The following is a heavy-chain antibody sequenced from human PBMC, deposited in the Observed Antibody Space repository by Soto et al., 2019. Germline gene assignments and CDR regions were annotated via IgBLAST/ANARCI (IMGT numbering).Heavy chain of an antibody. J-gene: IGHJ6*02. CDR3: AKDLVTMVRGSYLYYYYGMDV. V-gene: IGHV3-30*18. Sequence: GGSLRLSCAASGFTFSSYGMHWVRQAPGKGLEWVAVISYDGSNKYYADSVKGRFTISRDNSKNTLYLQMNSLRAEDTGEDYCAKDLVTMVRGSYLYYYYGMDVWGQGTTVTVSS. CDR2: ISYDGSNK. D-gene: IGHD3-10*01. CDR1: GFTFSSYG.